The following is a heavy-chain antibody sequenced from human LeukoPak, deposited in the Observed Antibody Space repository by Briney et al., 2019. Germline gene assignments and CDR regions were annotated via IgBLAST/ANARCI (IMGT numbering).Heavy chain of an antibody. CDR1: GGSISSSNW. CDR3: ARAVGSSGWYSDY. V-gene: IGHV4-4*02. J-gene: IGHJ4*02. CDR2: IYHSGST. D-gene: IGHD6-19*01. Sequence: SGTLSLTCAVSGGSISSSNWWSWVRQPPGKGLEWIGSIYHSGSTYYNPSLKSRVTISVDTSKNQFSLKLSSVTAADTAVYYCARAVGSSGWYSDYWGQGTLVTVSS.